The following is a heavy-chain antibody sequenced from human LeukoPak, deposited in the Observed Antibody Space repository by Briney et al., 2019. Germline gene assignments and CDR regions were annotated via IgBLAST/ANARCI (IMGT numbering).Heavy chain of an antibody. J-gene: IGHJ4*02. CDR1: GFTLSRDG. V-gene: IGHV3-30*02. Sequence: GGALRLSCAAAGFTLSRDGLHLVRPAPGQGGGWGLFSPVGGKNKYYADSVKGRSTISKDSSKNTLDLQMNSLRTEDTAVYYCARGSQYNILTGFIVGAMDDFDYWGQGTLVTVSS. CDR2: SPVGGKNK. D-gene: IGHD3-9*01. CDR3: ARGSQYNILTGFIVGAMDDFDY.